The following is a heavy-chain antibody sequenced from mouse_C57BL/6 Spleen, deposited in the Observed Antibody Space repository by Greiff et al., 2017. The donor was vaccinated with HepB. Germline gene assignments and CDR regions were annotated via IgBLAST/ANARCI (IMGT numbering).Heavy chain of an antibody. CDR3: PRGIYYGNYGDY. D-gene: IGHD2-1*01. V-gene: IGHV1-55*01. Sequence: QVQLKQPGAELVKPGASVKMSCKASGYTFTSYWITWVKQRPGQGLEWIGDIYPGSGSTNYNEKFKSKATLTVDTSSSTAYMQLSSLTSEDSAVYYCPRGIYYGNYGDYWGQGTTLTVSS. CDR2: IYPGSGST. CDR1: GYTFTSYW. J-gene: IGHJ2*01.